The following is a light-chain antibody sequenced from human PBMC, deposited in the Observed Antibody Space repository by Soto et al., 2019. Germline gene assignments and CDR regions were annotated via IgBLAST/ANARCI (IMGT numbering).Light chain of an antibody. CDR2: NAS. V-gene: IGKV3-11*01. CDR3: QQRNIWPPC. J-gene: IGKJ3*01. Sequence: TLSCRASQSVSSSLAWYQQKPGQAPRLLIYNASNRATGIPARFSGSGSGTDFTLTISSLEPEDFAVYYCQQRNIWPPCFGPGTKVDIK. CDR1: QSVSSS.